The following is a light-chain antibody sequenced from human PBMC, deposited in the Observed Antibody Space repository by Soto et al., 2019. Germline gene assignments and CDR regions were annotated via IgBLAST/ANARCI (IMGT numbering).Light chain of an antibody. CDR2: DAS. J-gene: IGKJ4*01. CDR3: QQRSNWPPGALT. CDR1: QSVSSY. V-gene: IGKV3-11*01. Sequence: EIVLTQSPATLSLSLGERATLSCRASQSVSSYLAWYQQKPGQAPRLLIYDASNRATGIPARFSGSGSGTDFTLTISSLEPEDFAVYYCQQRSNWPPGALTFGGGTKV.